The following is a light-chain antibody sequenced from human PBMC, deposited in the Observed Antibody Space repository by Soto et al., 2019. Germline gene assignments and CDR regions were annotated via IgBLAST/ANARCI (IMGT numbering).Light chain of an antibody. CDR3: QQSYSTPQT. Sequence: DIQMTQSPSSLSASVGDRVTITCRASQIIYSYLNWYQQKPGKAPKLLIYTISSLHSGVPSRFSGSGSGTDFTLTISSLQPEDFATYYCQQSYSTPQTFGQGTKVDIK. J-gene: IGKJ1*01. CDR1: QIIYSY. V-gene: IGKV1-39*01. CDR2: TIS.